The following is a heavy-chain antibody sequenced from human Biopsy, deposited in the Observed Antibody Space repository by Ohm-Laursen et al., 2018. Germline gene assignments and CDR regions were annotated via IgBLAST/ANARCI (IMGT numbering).Heavy chain of an antibody. CDR2: IFYSGIT. CDR3: ARHPTGFWFDP. CDR1: GGSVSSNVAY. J-gene: IGHJ5*02. Sequence: SQTLSLTCTVSGGSVSSNVAYWAWIRQPPGKGLESIGSIFYSGITNYNPSLQSRVTMSVDTSKNQFSLNLTSVTAADTAVYYCARHPTGFWFDPWGQGTLVIVSS. V-gene: IGHV4-39*01.